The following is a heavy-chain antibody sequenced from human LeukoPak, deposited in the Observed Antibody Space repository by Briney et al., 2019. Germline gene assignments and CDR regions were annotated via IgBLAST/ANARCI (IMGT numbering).Heavy chain of an antibody. J-gene: IGHJ4*02. D-gene: IGHD3-10*01. Sequence: SETLSLTCAVYGGSFSGYYWSWIRQPPGKGLEWIGEINHSGSTNYNPSLKSRVTISVDTSKNQFSLKLSSVTAADTAVYYCARSRTMVRGVSDYWGQGTLVTVSS. CDR1: GGSFSGYY. V-gene: IGHV4-34*01. CDR2: INHSGST. CDR3: ARSRTMVRGVSDY.